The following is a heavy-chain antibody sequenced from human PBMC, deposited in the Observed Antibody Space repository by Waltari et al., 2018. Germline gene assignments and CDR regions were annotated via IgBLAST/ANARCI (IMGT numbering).Heavy chain of an antibody. Sequence: QVQLVQSGAEVKKSGASVKVSCKASGYTFKNYYMIWVRQAPGQGLEWMGIINPGTESTAYAQKFRGRVTMTRDTSTSTVYMELRSLKKDDTAVYYCAKSNYMSGYASGTDYWGQGTLVTVSS. D-gene: IGHD5-12*01. CDR3: AKSNYMSGYASGTDY. V-gene: IGHV1-46*03. CDR1: GYTFKNYY. J-gene: IGHJ4*02. CDR2: INPGTEST.